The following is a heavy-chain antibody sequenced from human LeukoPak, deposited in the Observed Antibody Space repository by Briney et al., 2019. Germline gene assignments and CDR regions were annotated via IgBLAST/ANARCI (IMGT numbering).Heavy chain of an antibody. D-gene: IGHD5-18*01. CDR3: ARVSYGYFDY. CDR1: GGSISSGGYY. V-gene: IGHV4-31*03. Sequence: ASETLSLTCTVSGGSISSGGYYWSWIRQHPGKGLEWSGYIYYSGSAYYNPSLKSRVTISVDTSKNQFSLKLSSVTAADTAVYYCARVSYGYFDYWGQGTLVTVSS. J-gene: IGHJ4*02. CDR2: IYYSGSA.